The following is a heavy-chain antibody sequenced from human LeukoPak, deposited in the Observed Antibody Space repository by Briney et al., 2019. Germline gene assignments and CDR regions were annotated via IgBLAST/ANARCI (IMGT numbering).Heavy chain of an antibody. Sequence: GGSLRLSCAASGFTFSSYAMHWVRQAPGKGLEYVSAISSNGGSTYYADSVKGRFTISRDNSKNTLYLQMGSLRAEDMAVYYCARAPGYYDGSGYIWGQGTLVTVSS. J-gene: IGHJ4*02. V-gene: IGHV3-64*02. CDR3: ARAPGYYDGSGYI. D-gene: IGHD3-22*01. CDR2: ISSNGGST. CDR1: GFTFSSYA.